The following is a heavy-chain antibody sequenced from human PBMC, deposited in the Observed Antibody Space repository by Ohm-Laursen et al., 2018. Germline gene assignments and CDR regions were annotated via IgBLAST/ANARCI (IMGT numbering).Heavy chain of an antibody. Sequence: GSSVKVSCKASGYTFTGYYMHWVRQAPGQGLEWMGWINPNSGGTNYAQKFQGRVTMTRDTSISTAYMELSRLRSDDTAVYYCARVATQRYCSSTSCSYYYGMDVWGQGTTVTVSS. CDR2: INPNSGGT. J-gene: IGHJ6*02. CDR3: ARVATQRYCSSTSCSYYYGMDV. CDR1: GYTFTGYY. V-gene: IGHV1-2*02. D-gene: IGHD2-2*01.